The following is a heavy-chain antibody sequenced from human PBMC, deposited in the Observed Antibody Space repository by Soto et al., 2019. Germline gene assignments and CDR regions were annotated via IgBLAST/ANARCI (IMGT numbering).Heavy chain of an antibody. D-gene: IGHD6-13*01. CDR3: GRSWYYYYGMDV. V-gene: IGHV1-69*01. CDR1: GGTFSSDA. CDR2: IIPIFGTA. J-gene: IGHJ6*02. Sequence: QVQLVQSGAEVKKPGSSVKGSCKASGGTFSSDAISWVRQAPGQGLEWMGGIIPIFGTANYAQKFQGRVTITADESTSTAYMELSSLRYEDTAVYYCGRSWYYYYGMDVWGQGTTVTVSS.